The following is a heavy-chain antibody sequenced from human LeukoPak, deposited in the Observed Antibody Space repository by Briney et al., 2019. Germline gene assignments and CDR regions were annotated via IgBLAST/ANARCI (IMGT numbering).Heavy chain of an antibody. CDR3: ARAPTGFLEWLLYFDY. Sequence: PSETLSLTCNVSGDSVNNTNYYWGWIRQPPGKGLEWIGSIYYSGSTYYNPSLKSRVTISVDTSRNQFSLKLSSVTAADTAVYYCARAPTGFLEWLLYFDYWGQGTLVTVSS. CDR2: IYYSGST. CDR1: GDSVNNTNYY. V-gene: IGHV4-39*07. J-gene: IGHJ4*02. D-gene: IGHD3-3*01.